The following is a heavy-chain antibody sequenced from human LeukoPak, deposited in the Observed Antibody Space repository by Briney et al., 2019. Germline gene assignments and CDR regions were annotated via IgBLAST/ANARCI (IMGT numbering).Heavy chain of an antibody. D-gene: IGHD3-10*01. CDR2: ISHSGST. V-gene: IGHV4-34*01. CDR3: ARLWFGESNDY. J-gene: IGHJ4*02. CDR1: GGSFSGYY. Sequence: SETLSLTCAVYGGSFSGYYWSWIRQPPGKGLEWIGEISHSGSTNYTPSLKSRVTISVDTSKNQFSLKLSSVTAADTAVYYRARLWFGESNDYWGQGTLVTVSS.